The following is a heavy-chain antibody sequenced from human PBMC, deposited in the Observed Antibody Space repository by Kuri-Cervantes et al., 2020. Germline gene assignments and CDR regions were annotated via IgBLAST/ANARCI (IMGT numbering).Heavy chain of an antibody. V-gene: IGHV3-9*01. CDR3: ARAPAMVTRYYFDY. J-gene: IGHJ4*02. Sequence: GGSLRLSCAASGFSFDDYAMHWVRQAPGKGLEWVSGISWNSGSIGYADSVKGRFTISRDNAKNSLYLQMNSLRAEDTALYYCARAPAMVTRYYFDYWGQGTLVTVSS. CDR1: GFSFDDYA. D-gene: IGHD5-18*01. CDR2: ISWNSGSI.